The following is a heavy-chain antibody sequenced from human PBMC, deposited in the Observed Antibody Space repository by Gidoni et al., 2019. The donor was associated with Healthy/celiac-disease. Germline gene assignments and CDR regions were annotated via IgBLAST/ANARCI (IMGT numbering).Heavy chain of an antibody. D-gene: IGHD6-13*01. Sequence: EVQLVESGGGLVKPGGSLRLSCAASGFTFSSYSMNWVRQAPGKGLEGVASISSMSSFIYYADSVKGRFTISRDNAKNSLYLQMNSLRAEDTAVYYCARTPSGCIAAPGTYLCYGMDVWGQGTTVTVSS. CDR2: ISSMSSFI. CDR1: GFTFSSYS. CDR3: ARTPSGCIAAPGTYLCYGMDV. J-gene: IGHJ6*02. V-gene: IGHV3-21*01.